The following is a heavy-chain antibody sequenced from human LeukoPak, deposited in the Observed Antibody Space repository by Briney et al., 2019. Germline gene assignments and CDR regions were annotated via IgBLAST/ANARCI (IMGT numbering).Heavy chain of an antibody. CDR3: ARDLLWFGERGAFDI. V-gene: IGHV4-59*01. D-gene: IGHD3-10*01. J-gene: IGHJ3*02. Sequence: PSETLSLTCTASGGSISSYFWSWIRQPPGGGLEWIGYIYYSGSTNYNPSLKSRVTISVDTSKNQFSLKLSSVTAADTAVYYCARDLLWFGERGAFDIWGQGTMVTVSS. CDR2: IYYSGST. CDR1: GGSISSYF.